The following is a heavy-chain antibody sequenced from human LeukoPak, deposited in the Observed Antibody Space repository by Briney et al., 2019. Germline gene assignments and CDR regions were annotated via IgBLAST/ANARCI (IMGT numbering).Heavy chain of an antibody. Sequence: ASVKVSCKASGYTFTGYYMHWVRQAPGQGLEWMGWINPNSGGTNYAQKFQGRVTMTRDTSISTAYMELSRLRSDDTAVYYCVRELWFGEHSFDYWGQGTLVTVSS. CDR2: INPNSGGT. D-gene: IGHD3-10*01. CDR3: VRELWFGEHSFDY. V-gene: IGHV1-2*02. CDR1: GYTFTGYY. J-gene: IGHJ4*02.